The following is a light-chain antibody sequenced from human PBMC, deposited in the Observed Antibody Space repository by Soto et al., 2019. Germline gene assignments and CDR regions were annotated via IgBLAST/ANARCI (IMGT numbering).Light chain of an antibody. Sequence: QSFLTQPASVSGSPGRSITISCTGTSSDVGGYNYVSWYQQHPGKAPKLMIYEVSNRPSGVSNRFSGSKSGNTASLTISGLQAEDEADYYCSSYTSSSRYVFGTGTKVTVL. V-gene: IGLV2-14*01. CDR1: SSDVGGYNY. CDR3: SSYTSSSRYV. J-gene: IGLJ1*01. CDR2: EVS.